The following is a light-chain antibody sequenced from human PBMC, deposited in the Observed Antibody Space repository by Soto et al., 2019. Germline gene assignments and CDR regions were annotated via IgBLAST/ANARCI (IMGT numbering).Light chain of an antibody. V-gene: IGLV2-14*01. J-gene: IGLJ1*01. CDR2: EVS. CDR3: SSYTSSRAYV. Sequence: QSVLAQPASVSGSPGQSITISCTGTSSDVGGYICVSWYQQQSGKAPKLMIHEVSNRPSGVSNRFSGSKSGNTASLTISGLQAEDEADYYCSSYTSSRAYVFGIGTKVTVL. CDR1: SSDVGGYIC.